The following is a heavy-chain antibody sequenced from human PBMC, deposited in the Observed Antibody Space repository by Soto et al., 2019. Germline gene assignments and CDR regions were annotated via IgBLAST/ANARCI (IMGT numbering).Heavy chain of an antibody. V-gene: IGHV3-23*01. J-gene: IGHJ6*02. Sequence: GGSLRLSCVASGFTFSYYTMSWVRQAPGKGLEWVSGISNSGDTIYYADSVKGRFTISRDNSKSTLYLQMNSLRAEDTALYYCAKGRSYYYYYGVDVWGQGTTVTVS. CDR1: GFTFSYYT. CDR3: AKGRSYYYYYGVDV. CDR2: ISNSGDTI.